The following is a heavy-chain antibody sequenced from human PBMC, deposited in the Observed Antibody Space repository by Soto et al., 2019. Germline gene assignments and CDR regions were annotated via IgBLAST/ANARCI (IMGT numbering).Heavy chain of an antibody. J-gene: IGHJ5*02. Sequence: GGSLRLSCAASGFTFSDYYMSWIRQAPGKGLEWVSYISSSGSTIYYADSVKGRFTISRDNDKNSLYLQMNSLRAEDTAVYYFAREYQLLWFGESYNWFDPWGQGTLVTVSS. CDR1: GFTFSDYY. CDR2: ISSSGSTI. CDR3: AREYQLLWFGESYNWFDP. D-gene: IGHD3-10*01. V-gene: IGHV3-11*01.